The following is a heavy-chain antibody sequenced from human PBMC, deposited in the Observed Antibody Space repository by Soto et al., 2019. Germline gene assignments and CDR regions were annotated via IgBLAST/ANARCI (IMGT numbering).Heavy chain of an antibody. CDR2: IIPILGIA. CDR3: ARGIVVVPANNWFDP. J-gene: IGHJ5*02. Sequence: QVQLVQSGAEVKKPGSSVKVSCKASGGTFSSYTISWVRQAPGQGIEWMGRIIPILGIANYAQKFQGRVTITADKSTSTAYMELSSLRSEDTAVYYCARGIVVVPANNWFDPWGQGTLVTVSS. CDR1: GGTFSSYT. V-gene: IGHV1-69*02. D-gene: IGHD2-2*01.